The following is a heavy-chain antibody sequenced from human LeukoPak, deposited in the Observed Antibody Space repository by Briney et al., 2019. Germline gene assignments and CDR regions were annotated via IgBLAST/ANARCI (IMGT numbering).Heavy chain of an antibody. D-gene: IGHD4-17*01. CDR1: GGSVSSGSYY. Sequence: SETLSLTCTVSGGSVSSGSYYWSWIRQPPGKGLECIGYIYYSGGTNYNPSLKSRATISVDTSKNQFSLKLSSVTAADTAVYYCARVNGDYVPGAFDIWGQGTMVTVSS. CDR2: IYYSGGT. V-gene: IGHV4-61*01. J-gene: IGHJ3*02. CDR3: ARVNGDYVPGAFDI.